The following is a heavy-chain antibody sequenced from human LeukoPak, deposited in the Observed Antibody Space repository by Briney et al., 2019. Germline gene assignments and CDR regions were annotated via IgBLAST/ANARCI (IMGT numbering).Heavy chain of an antibody. CDR3: VRDLPDY. J-gene: IGHJ4*02. CDR1: GFNFRAYW. CDR2: IKGDGSKT. V-gene: IGHV3-7*01. Sequence: GGSLRLSCTTSGFNFRAYWMGWVRQAPGKGLEWVANIKGDGSKTFYVDSVKGRFSISRDNAKNSLYLQMNSLKAEDTAVYYCVRDLPDYWGQGTLVAVSS.